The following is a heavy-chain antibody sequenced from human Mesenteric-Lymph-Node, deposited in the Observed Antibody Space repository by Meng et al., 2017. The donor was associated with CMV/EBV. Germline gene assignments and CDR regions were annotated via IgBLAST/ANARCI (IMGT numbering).Heavy chain of an antibody. CDR2: INPNTGAT. CDR1: RNTFTNYY. Sequence: ASVKVSCKASRNTFTNYYIHWVRQAPGQGLEWMGWINPNTGATYFAQQFQGRVTMARDTSISTTYMDLMSLRSDDTAVYYCARDRDIWSVGMDVWGQGTTVTVSS. J-gene: IGHJ6*02. V-gene: IGHV1-2*02. CDR3: ARDRDIWSVGMDV. D-gene: IGHD3-3*01.